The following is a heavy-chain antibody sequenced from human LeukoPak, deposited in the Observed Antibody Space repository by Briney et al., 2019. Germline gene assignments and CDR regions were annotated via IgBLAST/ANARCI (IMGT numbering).Heavy chain of an antibody. D-gene: IGHD3-22*01. J-gene: IGHJ3*02. CDR1: GFTFSSYS. CDR3: ARLRDSSGYPDAFDI. CDR2: ISSSSSYT. V-gene: IGHV3-21*04. Sequence: GGSLRLSCAASGFTFSSYSMNWVRQAPGKGLEWVSSISSSSSYTNYADSVKGRFTISRDNAKNSLYLQMNSLRAEDTAVYYCARLRDSSGYPDAFDIWGQGTMVTVSS.